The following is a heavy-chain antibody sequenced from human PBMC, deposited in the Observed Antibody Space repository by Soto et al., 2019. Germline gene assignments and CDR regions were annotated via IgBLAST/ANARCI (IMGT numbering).Heavy chain of an antibody. Sequence: GGSLRLSCAASGCTFSSYAMSWVRQAPGKGLEWVSASSGSGGSTYYADSVKGRFTICRDNSKNTLYLQMNSLRAEDTAVYYCAKDLGQLTLYYYYGMDVWGQGTTVTVSS. J-gene: IGHJ6*02. V-gene: IGHV3-23*01. CDR3: AKDLGQLTLYYYYGMDV. CDR2: SSGSGGST. D-gene: IGHD6-13*01. CDR1: GCTFSSYA.